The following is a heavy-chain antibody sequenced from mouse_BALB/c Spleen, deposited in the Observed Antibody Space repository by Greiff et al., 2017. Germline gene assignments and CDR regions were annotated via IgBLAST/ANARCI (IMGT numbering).Heavy chain of an antibody. CDR3: ARGYYYGSCYAMDY. V-gene: IGHV5-4*02. Sequence: DVMLVESGGGLVKPGGSLKLSCAASGFTFSDYYMYWVRQTPEKRLEWVATISDGGSYTYYPDSVKGRFTISRDNAKNNLYLQMSSLKSEDTAMYYCARGYYYGSCYAMDYWGQGTSVTVSS. D-gene: IGHD1-1*01. CDR2: ISDGGSYT. J-gene: IGHJ4*01. CDR1: GFTFSDYY.